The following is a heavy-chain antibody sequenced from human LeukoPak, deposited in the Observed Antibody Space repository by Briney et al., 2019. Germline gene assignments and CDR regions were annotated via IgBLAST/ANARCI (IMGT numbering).Heavy chain of an antibody. J-gene: IGHJ5*02. CDR2: IYYSGST. CDR3: ARASRSGYRLRWFDP. V-gene: IGHV4-31*03. CDR1: GGSISSGGYC. Sequence: SQTLSLTCTVSGGSISSGGYCWSWIRQHPGKGLEWIGYIYYSGSTYYNPSLKSRVTISVDTSKNQFSLKLSSVTAADTAVYYCARASRSGYRLRWFDPWGQGTLVTVSS. D-gene: IGHD3-22*01.